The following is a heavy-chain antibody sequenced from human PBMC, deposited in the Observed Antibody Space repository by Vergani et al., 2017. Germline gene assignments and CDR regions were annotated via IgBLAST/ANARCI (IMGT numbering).Heavy chain of an antibody. CDR3: ARATAARRTGIVVVTSHLDV. V-gene: IGHV6-1*01. CDR2: TYYRSKWYN. CDR1: GDSVSSNSAA. J-gene: IGHJ6*02. Sequence: QVQLQQSGPGLVKPSQTLSLTCAISGDSVSSNSAAWNWIRQSPSRGLEWLGRTYYRSKWYNDYAVSVKSRITINPDTSKNQFSLQLNSVTPEDMAVYYCARATAARRTGIVVVTSHLDVWGEGSTVTVSS. D-gene: IGHD2-2*01.